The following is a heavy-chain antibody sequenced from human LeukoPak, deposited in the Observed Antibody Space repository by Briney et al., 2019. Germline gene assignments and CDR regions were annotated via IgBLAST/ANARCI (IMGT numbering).Heavy chain of an antibody. J-gene: IGHJ4*02. V-gene: IGHV3-21*01. CDR3: ARDKVAHFDY. Sequence: GGSLRLSCAASGFTFSSYSMNWVRQAPGKGLEWVSSISSSGTYVYYADSVKGRFTISRDNAKNSLSLQMNSLRADDAAVYYCARDKVAHFDYWGQGTLVTVSS. CDR1: GFTFSSYS. CDR2: ISSSGTYV. D-gene: IGHD2-15*01.